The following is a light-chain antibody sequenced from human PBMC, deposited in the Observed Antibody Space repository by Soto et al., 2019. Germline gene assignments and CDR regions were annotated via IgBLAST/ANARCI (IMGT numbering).Light chain of an antibody. CDR2: EVT. J-gene: IGLJ2*01. CDR1: SSDIGGYKY. CDR3: SSYTSNTAPVI. Sequence: QSALTQPASVSGSPGQSITISCTGTSSDIGGYKYVSWYQQHPGKAPKLIIYEVTNRPSGVSDRFSGSKSGNTASLTISGLQAEDEADYYCSSYTSNTAPVIFGGGTQLTVL. V-gene: IGLV2-14*01.